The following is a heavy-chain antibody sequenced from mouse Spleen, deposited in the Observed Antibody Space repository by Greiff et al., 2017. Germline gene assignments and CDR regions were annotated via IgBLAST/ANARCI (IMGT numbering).Heavy chain of an antibody. CDR1: GYAFSSSW. V-gene: IGHV1-82*01. Sequence: QVQLKQSGPELVKPGASVKISCKASGYAFSSSWVNWVKQRPGKGLEWIGRIYPGDGDTNNNGMFKGKATLTVDKSSSTAYMKLRRQASEDSAVYCCTKWEVSCPWFAYWGQGTLVTVSA. CDR2: IYPGDGDT. J-gene: IGHJ3*01. D-gene: IGHD1-1*01. CDR3: TKWEVSCPWFAY.